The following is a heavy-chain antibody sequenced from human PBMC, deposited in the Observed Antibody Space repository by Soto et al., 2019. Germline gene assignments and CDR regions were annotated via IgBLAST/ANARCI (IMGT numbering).Heavy chain of an antibody. Sequence: PSETLSLTCCGSGYFISSAYYWSWIRQTPGKGLEWIGSFYHTGITYSNPSLKSRVTISADTSKNQFSLNLTSVNAADTAVYYCARGRVVATTSLDYWGQGILVTVSS. V-gene: IGHV4-38-2*02. CDR3: ARGRVVATTSLDY. D-gene: IGHD5-12*01. CDR1: GYFISSAYY. CDR2: FYHTGIT. J-gene: IGHJ4*02.